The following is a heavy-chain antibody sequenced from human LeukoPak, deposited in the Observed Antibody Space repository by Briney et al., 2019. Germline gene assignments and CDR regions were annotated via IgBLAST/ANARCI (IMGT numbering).Heavy chain of an antibody. CDR1: AGTFSSYA. J-gene: IGHJ4*02. CDR2: IIPIFGTA. Sequence: ASVKVSCKASAGTFSSYAISWVRQAPGQGLEWMGGIIPIFGTANYAQKFQGRVTITADESTSTAYMELSSLRSEDTAVYYCARGGGATIDSDSYYFDYWGQGTLVTVSS. D-gene: IGHD5-12*01. V-gene: IGHV1-69*13. CDR3: ARGGGATIDSDSYYFDY.